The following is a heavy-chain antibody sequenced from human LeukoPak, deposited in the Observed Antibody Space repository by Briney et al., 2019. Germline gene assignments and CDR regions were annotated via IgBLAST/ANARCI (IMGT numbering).Heavy chain of an antibody. CDR3: ARTYSSTTSSAFDF. J-gene: IGHJ4*02. CDR2: IYYRGNT. D-gene: IGHD4-11*01. Sequence: SETLSLTCTVSGGSMDSYYWSWIRQPPGKGLEWIGYIYYRGNTNYNPSVNCRVTISIDTSKSQFSLKLRSVTAADTAVYYCARTYSSTTSSAFDFWGRGTLVAVSS. V-gene: IGHV4-59*01. CDR1: GGSMDSYY.